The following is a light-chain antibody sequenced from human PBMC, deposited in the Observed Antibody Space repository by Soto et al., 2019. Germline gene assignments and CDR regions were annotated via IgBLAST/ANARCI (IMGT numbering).Light chain of an antibody. V-gene: IGKV2-28*01. J-gene: IGKJ3*01. CDR1: QSLLHSNGYNY. CDR3: MQALQKAS. Sequence: DIVMTQSPLSLPVTPGEPASISCRSSQSLLHSNGYNYLDWYLQKPGQSPQLLIYLGSNRASGVPDRFSGSGSGTYFTLKISRVEAEDVGVYYCMQALQKASFGPGTKVDIK. CDR2: LGS.